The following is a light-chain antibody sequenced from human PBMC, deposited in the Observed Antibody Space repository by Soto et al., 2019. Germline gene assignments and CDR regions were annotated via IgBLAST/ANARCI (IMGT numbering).Light chain of an antibody. CDR3: GAWDDSVNVRYL. CDR1: SSNIGSNS. V-gene: IGLV1-44*01. CDR2: SNS. J-gene: IGLJ1*01. Sequence: QSVLTQPPSASGTPGQRVTISCSGSSSNIGSNSVNWYQQVPGTAPKILIYSNSQRPSGVPDRFSGSKSGTSASLAISGHQSEDEADYYCGAWDDSVNVRYLFGTGTKVTVL.